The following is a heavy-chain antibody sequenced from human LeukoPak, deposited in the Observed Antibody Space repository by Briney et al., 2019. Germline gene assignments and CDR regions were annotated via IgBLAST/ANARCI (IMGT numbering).Heavy chain of an antibody. J-gene: IGHJ4*02. CDR2: ISSSSSYI. Sequence: GGSLRLSCAASGFTFSSYTMSWVRQAPWKGLEWVSSISSSSSYIYYADSVKGRFTISRDNAKNSLYLQMNSLRAEDTAVYYCARGGVRGVIDPFDYWGQGTLVTVSS. V-gene: IGHV3-21*01. CDR1: GFTFSSYT. D-gene: IGHD3-3*01. CDR3: ARGGVRGVIDPFDY.